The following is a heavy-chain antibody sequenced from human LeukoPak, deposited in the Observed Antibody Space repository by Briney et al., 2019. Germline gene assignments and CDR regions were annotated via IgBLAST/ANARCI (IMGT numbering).Heavy chain of an antibody. CDR3: ARAYYDILTGYSPFDY. CDR1: GYTFTGYY. V-gene: IGHV1-2*02. J-gene: IGHJ4*02. CDR2: INPNSGGT. Sequence: ASVKVSCKASGYTFTGYYMHWVRQAPGQGLEWMGWINPNSGGTDYAQKFQGRVTMTRDTSISTAYMELSRLRSDDTAVYYCARAYYDILTGYSPFDYWGQGTLVTVSS. D-gene: IGHD3-9*01.